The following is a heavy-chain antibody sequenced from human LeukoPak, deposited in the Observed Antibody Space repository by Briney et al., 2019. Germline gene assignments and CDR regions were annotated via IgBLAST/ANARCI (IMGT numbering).Heavy chain of an antibody. CDR2: ISGSGGST. J-gene: IGHJ4*02. D-gene: IGHD5-24*01. Sequence: GGSLRLSCAASGFTFSSYAMSWVRQAPGKGLEWVSAISGSGGSTYYADSVKGRFTISRDNSKNTLYLQMNSLGAEDTAVYYCATSPPDGYNYGGYWGQGTLVTVSS. CDR1: GFTFSSYA. V-gene: IGHV3-23*01. CDR3: ATSPPDGYNYGGY.